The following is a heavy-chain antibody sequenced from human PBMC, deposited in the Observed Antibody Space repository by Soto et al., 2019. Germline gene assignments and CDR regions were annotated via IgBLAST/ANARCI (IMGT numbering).Heavy chain of an antibody. D-gene: IGHD5-18*01. V-gene: IGHV3-33*01. Sequence: WGSLRLSCAASGFTFSTYGMHWVRQAPGKGLEWVAVIWYDGSNEYYADSVRGRFTISRDNSKNTLFLQMNSLTAEDTAVYYCARGYNYADYWGQGTQVTVSS. CDR3: ARGYNYADY. J-gene: IGHJ4*02. CDR1: GFTFSTYG. CDR2: IWYDGSNE.